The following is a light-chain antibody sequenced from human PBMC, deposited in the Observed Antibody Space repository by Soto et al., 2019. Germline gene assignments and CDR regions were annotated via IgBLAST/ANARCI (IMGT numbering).Light chain of an antibody. J-gene: IGLJ2*01. CDR3: SSYTTTSTWV. CDR2: DVS. CDR1: ITDVGSSNY. Sequence: QSVLTQPASVSGSPGQSITISCTGTITDVGSSNYVSWYKQHPGKAPKLMIYDVSNRPSRVSNRFSGSKSGNTASLTISGLQAEDEADYYCSSYTTTSTWVFGGGTKLTVL. V-gene: IGLV2-14*01.